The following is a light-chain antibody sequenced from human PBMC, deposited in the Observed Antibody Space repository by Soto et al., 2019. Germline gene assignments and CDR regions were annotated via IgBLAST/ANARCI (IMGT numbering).Light chain of an antibody. CDR1: QTINMW. CDR3: QQYSTYLYT. Sequence: DIQMTQSPSTLSASLGDRVTITCRASQTINMWLAWYQQKPGKAPDLLIYDASNLERGVPSRFSGSGSGTEFTLTISSLQPDDFATHYCQQYSTYLYTFGQGTKLEIK. V-gene: IGKV1-5*01. CDR2: DAS. J-gene: IGKJ2*01.